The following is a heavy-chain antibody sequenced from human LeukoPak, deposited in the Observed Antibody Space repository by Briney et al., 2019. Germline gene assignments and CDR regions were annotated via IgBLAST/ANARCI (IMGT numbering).Heavy chain of an antibody. CDR2: ISSTATYI. Sequence: PGGSLRLSCAASGFTFSSYTMNWVRQAPGQGLEWVSSISSTATYIYYADSMKGRFTISRDNAKNSLYLQMNSLRVEDTAVYYCARPLGHLGDLALGFDYWGQGTLVTVSS. V-gene: IGHV3-21*03. D-gene: IGHD3-16*02. CDR1: GFTFSSYT. CDR3: ARPLGHLGDLALGFDY. J-gene: IGHJ4*02.